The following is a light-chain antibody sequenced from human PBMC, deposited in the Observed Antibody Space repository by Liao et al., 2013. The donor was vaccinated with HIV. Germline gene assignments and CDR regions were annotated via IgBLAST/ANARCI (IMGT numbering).Light chain of an antibody. V-gene: IGLV3-25*03. J-gene: IGLJ2*01. CDR1: TLAKHY. CDR2: KDT. Sequence: SYELTQPPSVSVSPGQTARITCSGDTLAKHYTYWYRQKPGQAPVLVMYKDTERPSGIPERFSGSSSGTIVTLTISGVQTEDEGDYYCQSADIAASFVIFGGGTKLTV. CDR3: QSADIAASFVI.